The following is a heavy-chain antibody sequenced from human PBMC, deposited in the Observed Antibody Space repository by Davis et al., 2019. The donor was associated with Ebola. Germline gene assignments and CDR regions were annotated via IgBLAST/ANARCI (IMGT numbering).Heavy chain of an antibody. J-gene: IGHJ6*04. Sequence: MPSETLSLTCAVYGGSFSGYYWSWIRQPPGKGLEWIGEINHSGSTNYNPSLKSRVTISVDTSKNQFSLKLSSVTAADTAVYYCARDDRGRFLEGGGMDVWGKGTTVTVSS. CDR2: INHSGST. CDR1: GGSFSGYY. CDR3: ARDDRGRFLEGGGMDV. V-gene: IGHV4-34*01. D-gene: IGHD3-3*01.